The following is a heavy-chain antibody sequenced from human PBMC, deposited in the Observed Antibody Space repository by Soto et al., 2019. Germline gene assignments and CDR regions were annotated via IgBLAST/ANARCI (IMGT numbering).Heavy chain of an antibody. J-gene: IGHJ4*02. V-gene: IGHV3-9*01. CDR1: GFTVDDYA. CDR3: AKDMGYDLSPLGYFDY. Sequence: PVGSLRLSCAASGFTVDDYAMHWVRQAPGKGLEWVSGISWNSGSIGYADSVKGRFTISRDNAKNSLYLQMNSLRSEDTALYYCAKDMGYDLSPLGYFDYWGQGTLVTVSS. CDR2: ISWNSGSI. D-gene: IGHD5-12*01.